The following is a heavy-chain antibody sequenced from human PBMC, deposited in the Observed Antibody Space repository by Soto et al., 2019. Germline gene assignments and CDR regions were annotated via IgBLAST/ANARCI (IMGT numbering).Heavy chain of an antibody. CDR3: TREVPTPCYFDY. D-gene: IGHD1-1*01. J-gene: IGHJ4*02. CDR2: IYRSGST. Sequence: SETLSLTCTVSGGSISSGGYYWSWIRQHPGKGLEWIGYIYRSGSTYYNPSLKSRLTISVDTSKNQFSLKLTSVTAADTAVYYCTREVPTPCYFDYWGQGTLVTVSS. CDR1: GGSISSGGYY. V-gene: IGHV4-31*03.